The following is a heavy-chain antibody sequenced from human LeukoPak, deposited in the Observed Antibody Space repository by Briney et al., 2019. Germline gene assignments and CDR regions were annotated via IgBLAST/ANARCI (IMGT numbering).Heavy chain of an antibody. CDR3: AKARSYYGSGSYYFDY. D-gene: IGHD3-10*01. CDR1: GFTFSNYW. CDR2: ISWNSGSI. Sequence: GGSRRLSCAASGFTFSNYWMHWVRQAPGKGLEWVSGISWNSGSIGYADSVKGRFTISRDNAKNSLYLQMNSLRAEDTALYYCAKARSYYGSGSYYFDYWGQGTLVTVSS. V-gene: IGHV3-9*01. J-gene: IGHJ4*02.